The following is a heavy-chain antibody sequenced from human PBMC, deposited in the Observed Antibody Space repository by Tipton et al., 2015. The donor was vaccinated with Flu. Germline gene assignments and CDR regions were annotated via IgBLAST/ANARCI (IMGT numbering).Heavy chain of an antibody. CDR1: GFTFSSYA. V-gene: IGHV3-23*01. CDR2: ISGSGGST. Sequence: LSLTCAASGFTFSSYAMGWVRQAPGKGLEWVSAISGSGGSTYYADSVKGRFTISRDNSKNTLYLQMNSLRAEDTAVYYCAKDRKIVVVFDAFDIWGQGTMVTVSS. D-gene: IGHD3-22*01. J-gene: IGHJ3*02. CDR3: AKDRKIVVVFDAFDI.